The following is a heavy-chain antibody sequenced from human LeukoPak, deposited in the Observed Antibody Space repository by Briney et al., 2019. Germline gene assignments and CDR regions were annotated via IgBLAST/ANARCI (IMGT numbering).Heavy chain of an antibody. V-gene: IGHV3-74*01. Sequence: GGSLRLSCAAAGFTFSNYWMHWVRQVPGKGLVWVSRINPGGSSTTYADSVKGRFTISRGNAKNTLYLQMNSLRAEDTAVYYCARSNQADDYWGQGTLVTVSS. CDR2: INPGGSST. D-gene: IGHD4-11*01. J-gene: IGHJ4*02. CDR3: ARSNQADDY. CDR1: GFTFSNYW.